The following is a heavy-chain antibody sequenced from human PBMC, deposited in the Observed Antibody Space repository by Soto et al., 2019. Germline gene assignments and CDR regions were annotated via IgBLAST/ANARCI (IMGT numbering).Heavy chain of an antibody. CDR2: INAGGGYT. CDR3: ARDRVSLAMFGVPVGVFKN. CDR1: GYTFTTFA. V-gene: IGHV1-3*01. J-gene: IGHJ4*02. Sequence: GASVKVSCKASGYTFTTFAMHWVRQAPGQRPEWLGWINAGGGYTKYSQNFQDRVTISSDTSASTAYMELSSLRSGDTAIYYCARDRVSLAMFGVPVGVFKNWGQGTLVTVSS. D-gene: IGHD3-3*01.